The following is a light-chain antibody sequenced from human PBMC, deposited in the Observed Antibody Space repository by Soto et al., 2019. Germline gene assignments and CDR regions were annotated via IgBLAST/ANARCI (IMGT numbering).Light chain of an antibody. CDR2: GAS. CDR3: QQSSRTPIT. CDR1: QDISNY. V-gene: IGKV1-39*01. Sequence: DIPMTQSPSTPSASVGDRITITCQASQDISNYLNWYQQKPGGAPTLLIYGASSLQSGVPSRFSGSGSGTDFTLAINSLQPEDFATYYCQQSSRTPITFGQGTRLEI. J-gene: IGKJ5*01.